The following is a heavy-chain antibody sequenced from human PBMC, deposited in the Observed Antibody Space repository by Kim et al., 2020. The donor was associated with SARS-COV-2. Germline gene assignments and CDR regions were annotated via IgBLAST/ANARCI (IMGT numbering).Heavy chain of an antibody. Sequence: GGSLRLSCAASGFTFSSYAMHWVRQAPGKGLEWVAVISYDGSNKYYADSVKGRFTISRDNSKNTLYLQMNSLRAEDTAVYYCARDSPYYYDSSGYNAPGDYWGQGTLVTVSS. J-gene: IGHJ4*02. CDR3: ARDSPYYYDSSGYNAPGDY. V-gene: IGHV3-30-3*01. CDR2: ISYDGSNK. CDR1: GFTFSSYA. D-gene: IGHD3-22*01.